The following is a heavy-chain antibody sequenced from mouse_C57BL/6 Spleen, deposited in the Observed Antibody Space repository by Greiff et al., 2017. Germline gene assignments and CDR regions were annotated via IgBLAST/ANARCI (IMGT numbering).Heavy chain of an antibody. D-gene: IGHD1-1*01. CDR3: ARHYYGSSYRFDY. V-gene: IGHV1-81*01. Sequence: QVQLQQSGAELARPGASVKLSCKASGYTFTSYGISWVKQRTGQGLEWIGEIYPRSGNTYYNEKFKGKATLTADKSSSTAYMELRSLTSEDSAVYFCARHYYGSSYRFDYWGQGTTLTVSS. CDR1: GYTFTSYG. J-gene: IGHJ2*01. CDR2: IYPRSGNT.